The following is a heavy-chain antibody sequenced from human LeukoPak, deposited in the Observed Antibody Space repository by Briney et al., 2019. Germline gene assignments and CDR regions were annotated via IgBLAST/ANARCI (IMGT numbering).Heavy chain of an antibody. CDR3: ARDRAEGKTWVELDP. J-gene: IGHJ5*02. CDR1: GFIVNSYA. CDR2: IYSDGVT. Sequence: GGSLRLSCAASGFIVNSYAMSWVRQAPGKGLAWVSLIYSDGVTQYADSVKGRFTISRDNSKNTLYLQMNSLRDEDTAVYFCARDRAEGKTWVELDPWGQGTLVTVSS. V-gene: IGHV3-66*02.